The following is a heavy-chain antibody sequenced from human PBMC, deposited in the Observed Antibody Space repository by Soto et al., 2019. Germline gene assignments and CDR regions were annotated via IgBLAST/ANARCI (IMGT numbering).Heavy chain of an antibody. CDR3: ARASRPPDYTVLMDV. V-gene: IGHV3-30-3*01. Sequence: QFQLAESGGGVVQPGRSLRLSCEVSGFTFSNYAMHWVRQAPDKGLEWLTAISPDGNKQYYAESVKGRFTISRDNFKNTLYLQMNSLSGEDSAVYFCARASRPPDYTVLMDVWGQGTTVIVSS. CDR2: ISPDGNKQ. J-gene: IGHJ6*02. D-gene: IGHD4-4*01. CDR1: GFTFSNYA.